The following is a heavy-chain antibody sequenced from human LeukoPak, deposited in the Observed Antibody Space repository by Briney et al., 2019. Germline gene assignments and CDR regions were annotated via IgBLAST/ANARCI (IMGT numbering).Heavy chain of an antibody. CDR2: IYGSGVSI. V-gene: IGHV3-23*01. D-gene: IGHD1-26*01. Sequence: PGGSLSLSCVASGFTFKNYVMNWVRQAPGKGLEWLATIYGSGVSISYADSVKGRFTISRDNSNNTLYLQMNSLRAEDTAMYYCAKDLGWELPAEAYWGQGILVTVSS. CDR1: GFTFKNYV. CDR3: AKDLGWELPAEAY. J-gene: IGHJ4*02.